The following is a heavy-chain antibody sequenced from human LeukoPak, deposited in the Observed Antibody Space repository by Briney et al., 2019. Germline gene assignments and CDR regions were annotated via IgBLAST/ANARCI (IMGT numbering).Heavy chain of an antibody. CDR2: IYSGGST. D-gene: IGHD3-9*01. CDR1: GFTVSSNY. Sequence: GGSLRLSCAASGFTVSSNYMSWVRQAPGKGLEWVSTIYSGGSTYYADSVTGRFTISRDNSKNTLYLQMNSLRAEDTAVYYCARDGAVLTGYYDYWGQGTLVTVSS. J-gene: IGHJ4*02. CDR3: ARDGAVLTGYYDY. V-gene: IGHV3-66*01.